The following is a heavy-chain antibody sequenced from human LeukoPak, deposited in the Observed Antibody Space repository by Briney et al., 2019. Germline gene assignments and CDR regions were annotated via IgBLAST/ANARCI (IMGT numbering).Heavy chain of an antibody. V-gene: IGHV4-30-2*01. CDR1: GYSISSGGYS. CDR3: AVTMVRGVKPDAFDI. J-gene: IGHJ3*02. Sequence: PSETLSLTCTVSGYSISSGGYSWSWIRQPPGKGLEWIGYIYHSGSTYYNPSLKSRVTISVDRSKNQFSLKLSSVTAADTAVYYCAVTMVRGVKPDAFDIWGQGTMVTVSS. D-gene: IGHD3-10*01. CDR2: IYHSGST.